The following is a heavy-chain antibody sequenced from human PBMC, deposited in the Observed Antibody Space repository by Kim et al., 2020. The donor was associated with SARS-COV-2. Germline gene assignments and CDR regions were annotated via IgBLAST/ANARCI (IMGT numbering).Heavy chain of an antibody. CDR1: GGSVSSGSYY. D-gene: IGHD5-12*01. Sequence: SETLSLTCTVSGGSVSSGSYYWSWIRQPPGKGLEWIGYIYYSGSTNYNPSLKSRVTISVDTSKNQFSLKLSSVTAADTAVYYCARSGYCGTCNWFDPWGQGTLVTVSS. J-gene: IGHJ5*02. V-gene: IGHV4-61*01. CDR2: IYYSGST. CDR3: ARSGYCGTCNWFDP.